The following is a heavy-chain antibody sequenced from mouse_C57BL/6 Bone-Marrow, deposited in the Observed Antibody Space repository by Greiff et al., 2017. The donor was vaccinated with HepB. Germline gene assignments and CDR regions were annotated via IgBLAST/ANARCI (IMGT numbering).Heavy chain of an antibody. CDR2: IHPNSGST. Sequence: VQLQQPGAELVKPGASVKLSCKASGYTFTSYWMHWVKQRPGQGLEWIGMIHPNSGSTNYNEKFKSKATLTVDKSSSTAYMQLSSLTSEDSAVYYCARTNDYDLFAYWGQGTLVTVSA. CDR3: ARTNDYDLFAY. J-gene: IGHJ3*01. V-gene: IGHV1-64*01. CDR1: GYTFTSYW. D-gene: IGHD2-4*01.